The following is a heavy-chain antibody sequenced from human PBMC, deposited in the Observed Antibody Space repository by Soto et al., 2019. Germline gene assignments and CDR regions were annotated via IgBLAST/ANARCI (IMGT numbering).Heavy chain of an antibody. Sequence: GGSLRLSCAASGFTFSNAWMNWVRQAPGKGLEWVGRIKSKTDGGTTDYAAPVKGRFTISRDDSKNTLYLQMNSLKTEDTAVYYCTTVPLYNWNYPPHYYYYYGMDVWGQGTTVTVSS. V-gene: IGHV3-15*07. CDR3: TTVPLYNWNYPPHYYYYYGMDV. J-gene: IGHJ6*02. D-gene: IGHD1-7*01. CDR1: GFTFSNAW. CDR2: IKSKTDGGTT.